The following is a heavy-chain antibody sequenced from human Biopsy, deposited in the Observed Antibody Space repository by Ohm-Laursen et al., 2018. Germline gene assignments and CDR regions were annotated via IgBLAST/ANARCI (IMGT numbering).Heavy chain of an antibody. D-gene: IGHD2-15*01. CDR3: ARHLLGGGAYYDY. CDR1: GGTVSSYG. CDR2: IIPIFGIA. Sequence: SSVKVSCKASGGTVSSYGISWVRQAPGQGLEWMGGIIPIFGIANYAQELQGRVTITADESTGTAYMELSSLRSEDTAVYYCARHLLGGGAYYDYWGQGTLVTVSS. J-gene: IGHJ4*02. V-gene: IGHV1-69*01.